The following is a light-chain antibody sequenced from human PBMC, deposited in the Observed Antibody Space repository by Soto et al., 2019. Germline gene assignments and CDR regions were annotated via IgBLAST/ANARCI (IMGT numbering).Light chain of an antibody. CDR1: QSISGY. J-gene: IGKJ4*01. V-gene: IGKV1-39*01. CDR3: QQSLSTLLT. CDR2: GAS. Sequence: IQMTLSPSSLSASVGYRVTITCRASQSISGYLNWYQQKQGKAPKVLISGASTLHNGVPSRFSGRGYGTDFNLTISSLQTEDVATYYCQQSLSTLLTFGGGTKVDIK.